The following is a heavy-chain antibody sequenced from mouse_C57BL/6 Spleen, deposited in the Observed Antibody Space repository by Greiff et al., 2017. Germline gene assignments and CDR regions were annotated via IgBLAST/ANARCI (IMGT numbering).Heavy chain of an antibody. Sequence: VQLQQSGPVLVKPGASVKMSCKASGYTFTDYYMNWVKQSHGKSLEWIGVINPYNGGTSYNQKFRGKAKLTVDKSSSTAYMELNSLTSEDSAFYYCARSFLGDYPYAMDYWGQGTSVTVSS. CDR1: GYTFTDYY. J-gene: IGHJ4*01. V-gene: IGHV1-19*01. D-gene: IGHD2-4*01. CDR2: INPYNGGT. CDR3: ARSFLGDYPYAMDY.